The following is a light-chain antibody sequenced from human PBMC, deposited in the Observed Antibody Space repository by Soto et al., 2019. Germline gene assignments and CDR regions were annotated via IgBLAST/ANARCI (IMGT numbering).Light chain of an antibody. Sequence: EIVLTQSPGTLSLSPGERATLSCRASQSVSSSYLAWYPQKPGQAPRLLIYGASSRATGIPDRFSFSGSGTDFTLTISRLEPEDFAVYYCQPYGSSPLTFGGGTKVEIK. CDR2: GAS. CDR3: QPYGSSPLT. V-gene: IGKV3-20*01. CDR1: QSVSSSY. J-gene: IGKJ4*01.